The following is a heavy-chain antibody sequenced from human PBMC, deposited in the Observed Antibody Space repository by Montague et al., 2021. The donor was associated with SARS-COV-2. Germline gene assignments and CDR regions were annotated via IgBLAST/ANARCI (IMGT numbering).Heavy chain of an antibody. D-gene: IGHD3-22*01. V-gene: IGHV4-39*07. J-gene: IGHJ4*02. CDR3: ARAGGFDNSGYVGRLRTYYFDY. CDR1: GAPIRSSDHY. CDR2: IYYTGSR. Sequence: SETLSLTCTVSGAPIRSSDHYWGWIRQPPGKGLERIGSIYYTGSRYYTPSLTSRLTISVDTSRYQFSLELTSVTAADTAIYYCARAGGFDNSGYVGRLRTYYFDYWGRGLLVTVSS.